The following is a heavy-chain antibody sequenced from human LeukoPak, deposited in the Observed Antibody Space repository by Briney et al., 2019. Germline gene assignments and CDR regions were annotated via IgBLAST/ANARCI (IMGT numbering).Heavy chain of an antibody. Sequence: SETLSLTCTVSGASISRYYLSWIRQSPGKGLEWIGYIYSSGSTNYNPSLKSRVTISVDTSKSQFSLKLSSVTAADTAVYYCATSYTTSSALGNWGQGTLVTVSS. CDR2: IYSSGST. CDR1: GASISRYY. CDR3: ATSYTTSSALGN. D-gene: IGHD6-6*01. J-gene: IGHJ4*02. V-gene: IGHV4-59*01.